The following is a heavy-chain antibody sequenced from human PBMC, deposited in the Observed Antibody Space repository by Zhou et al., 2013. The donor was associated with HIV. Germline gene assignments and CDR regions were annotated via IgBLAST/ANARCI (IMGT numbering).Heavy chain of an antibody. J-gene: IGHJ5*02. V-gene: IGHV1-69*04. D-gene: IGHD5-12*01. CDR3: ARDSGYEGGWFDP. Sequence: QVQLVQSGAEVKKPGSSVKVSCKASGGTFSSYAISWVRQAPGQGLEWMGRIIPILGIANYAQKFQGRVTITADKSTSTAYMELSSLRSEDTAVYYCARDSGYEGGWFDPWGQGNPGSPSPQ. CDR1: GGTFSSYA. CDR2: IIPILGIA.